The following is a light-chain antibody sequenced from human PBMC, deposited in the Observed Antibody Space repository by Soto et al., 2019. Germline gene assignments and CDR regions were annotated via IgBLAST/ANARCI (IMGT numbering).Light chain of an antibody. CDR2: DVS. CDR3: SSYTSASTPLV. CDR1: GSDVGGYNY. V-gene: IGLV2-14*01. J-gene: IGLJ2*01. Sequence: QSALTQPASVSGSPGQSITIACTGNGSDVGGYNYVSWYQQHPGKAPKVMIYDVSNRPSGVSNRFSGSKSGNTASLTISGLQADDEADYYCSSYTSASTPLVFGGGTKLTVL.